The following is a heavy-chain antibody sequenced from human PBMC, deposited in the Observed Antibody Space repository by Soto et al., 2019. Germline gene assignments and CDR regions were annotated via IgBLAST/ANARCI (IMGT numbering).Heavy chain of an antibody. CDR2: ISSSGSTI. J-gene: IGHJ3*02. CDR3: ARVSLRYHDAFDI. CDR1: GFTFSDYY. Sequence: PGGSLRLSCAASGFTFSDYYMSWIRQTPGKGLEWVSYISSSGSTIYYADSVKGRFTISRDNAKNSLYLQMNSLRAEDTAVYYCARVSLRYHDAFDIWGQGTMVTVSS. V-gene: IGHV3-11*01. D-gene: IGHD3-16*01.